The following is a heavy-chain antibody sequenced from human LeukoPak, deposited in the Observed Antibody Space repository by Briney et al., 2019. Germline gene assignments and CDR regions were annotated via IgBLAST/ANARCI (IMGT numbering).Heavy chain of an antibody. CDR3: ARYSQNDFWSGYNWFDP. CDR1: GGSISSYY. Sequence: PSETLSLTCTVSGGSISSYYWSWIRQPPGKGLEWIGYIYYSGSTNYNPSLKSRVTISVDTSKNQFSLKLSSATAADTAVYYCARYSQNDFWSGYNWFDPWGQGTLVTVSS. J-gene: IGHJ5*02. V-gene: IGHV4-59*08. D-gene: IGHD3-3*01. CDR2: IYYSGST.